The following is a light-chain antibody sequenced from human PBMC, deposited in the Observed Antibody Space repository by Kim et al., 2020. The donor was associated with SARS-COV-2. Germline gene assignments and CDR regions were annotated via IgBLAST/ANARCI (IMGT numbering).Light chain of an antibody. CDR2: EVT. CDR1: SSDVGNDNS. J-gene: IGLJ1*01. Sequence: GQAVTISCTGTSSDVGNDNSVSCYKQHPGKAPKHIIYEVTKRPSVVPDRFSGSKSGNTASLTVSGLQAEDETEYYCSSYAGSNNYVSGTGTKVTVL. CDR3: SSYAGSNNYV. V-gene: IGLV2-8*01.